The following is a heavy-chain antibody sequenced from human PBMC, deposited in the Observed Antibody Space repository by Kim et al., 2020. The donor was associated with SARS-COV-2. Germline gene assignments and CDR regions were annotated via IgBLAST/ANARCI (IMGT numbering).Heavy chain of an antibody. CDR3: ASPHDTGENGASVN. V-gene: IGHV1-69*13. D-gene: IGHD3-16*01. J-gene: IGHJ4*02. CDR2: IIPIFGTA. CDR1: GGTFSSYA. Sequence: SVKVSCKASGGTFSSYAISWVRQAPGQGLEWMGGIIPIFGTANYAQKFQGRVTITADESTSTAYMELSSLRSEDTAVYYCASPHDTGENGASVNWGQGTLVTVSS.